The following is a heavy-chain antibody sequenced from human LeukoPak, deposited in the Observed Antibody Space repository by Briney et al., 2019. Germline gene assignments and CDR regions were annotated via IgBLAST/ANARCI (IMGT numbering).Heavy chain of an antibody. CDR2: ISSSSSTI. V-gene: IGHV3-48*01. Sequence: GSLRLSCAASGFTFSSYGMTWVRQAPGKGLEWVSYISSSSSTIYYADSVKGRFTISRDNAKNSLYLQLNSLRAEDTAVYYCARDKVVGATYLDYWGQGTLVTVSS. CDR3: ARDKVVGATYLDY. D-gene: IGHD1-26*01. J-gene: IGHJ4*02. CDR1: GFTFSSYG.